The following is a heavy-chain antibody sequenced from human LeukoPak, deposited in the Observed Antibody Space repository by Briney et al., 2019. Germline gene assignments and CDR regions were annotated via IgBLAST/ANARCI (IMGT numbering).Heavy chain of an antibody. J-gene: IGHJ2*01. D-gene: IGHD3-9*01. CDR3: ATDRYDILTGYYEHWYFDL. CDR1: GGSFSGYY. CDR2: INHSGST. Sequence: SETLSLTCAVYGGSFSGYYWSWIRQPPGKGLEWIGEINHSGSTNYNPSLKSRVTISVDTSKNQFSLKLSSVTAADTAVYYCATDRYDILTGYYEHWYFDLWGRGTLVTVSS. V-gene: IGHV4-34*01.